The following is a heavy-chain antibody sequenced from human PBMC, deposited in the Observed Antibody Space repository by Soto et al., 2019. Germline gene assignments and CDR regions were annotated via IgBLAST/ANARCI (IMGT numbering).Heavy chain of an antibody. Sequence: GGSLRLSCAASGFTFSSYAMSWVRQAPGKGLEWVSAISGSGGSTYYADSVKGRFTISRDNSKNTLYLQMNSLRAEDTAVYYCAANYGDSAYSYMDVWGKGTTVTVSS. J-gene: IGHJ6*03. CDR2: ISGSGGST. D-gene: IGHD4-17*01. V-gene: IGHV3-23*01. CDR3: AANYGDSAYSYMDV. CDR1: GFTFSSYA.